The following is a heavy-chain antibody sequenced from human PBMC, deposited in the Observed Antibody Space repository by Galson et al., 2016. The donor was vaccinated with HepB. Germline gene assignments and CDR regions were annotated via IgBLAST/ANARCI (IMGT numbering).Heavy chain of an antibody. D-gene: IGHD1-26*01. CDR2: IIPILGIT. CDR3: ARDGVGAGTVYYDYHGMDV. V-gene: IGHV1-69*04. Sequence: SVKVSCKASGDPFNSHTISWVRRAPGQGLEWMGRIIPILGITDYAQDFQGRVTMTADKSTSTAYMELSNLRSEDTAVYYCARDGVGAGTVYYDYHGMDVWGRGTTVTVST. J-gene: IGHJ6*04. CDR1: GDPFNSHT.